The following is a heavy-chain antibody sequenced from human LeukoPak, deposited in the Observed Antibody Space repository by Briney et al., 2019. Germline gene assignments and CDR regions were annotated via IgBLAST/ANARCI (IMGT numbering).Heavy chain of an antibody. D-gene: IGHD3-10*01. V-gene: IGHV4-34*01. J-gene: IGHJ5*02. CDR3: ARIYYGDNWFDP. CDR2: INHSGST. CDR1: GGSFSGYY. Sequence: SETLSLTCAVYGGSFSGYYWSWIRQPPGKGLEWIGEINHSGSTYYNPSLKSRVTISVDTSKNQFSLKLSSVTAADTAVYYCARIYYGDNWFDPWGQGTLVTVSS.